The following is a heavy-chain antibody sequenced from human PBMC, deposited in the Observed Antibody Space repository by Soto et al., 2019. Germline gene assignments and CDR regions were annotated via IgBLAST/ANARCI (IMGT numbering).Heavy chain of an antibody. Sequence: SEPLCLTYPVSGGSIISYYWSWIRPTPGKGLEWIGYTYYSGSTNYNPSLKSRVTISVDTSKDQCSLKLSSETAADTAVYYCASLGGPRGVIHDYWGEGTLVTGSS. CDR1: GGSIISYY. CDR2: TYYSGST. J-gene: IGHJ4*02. CDR3: ASLGGPRGVIHDY. V-gene: IGHV4-59*01. D-gene: IGHD3-10*01.